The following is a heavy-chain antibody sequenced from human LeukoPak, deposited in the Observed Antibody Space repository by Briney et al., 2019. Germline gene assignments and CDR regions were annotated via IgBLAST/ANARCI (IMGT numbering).Heavy chain of an antibody. D-gene: IGHD2-15*01. Sequence: PGGSLRLSCAASGFTFSSYGMHWVRQAPGKGLEWVAVISYDGSNKYYADSVKGRFTISRDNSKNTLYLQMNSLRAEDTAVYYCAKDLAVVVVAADAFDYWGQGTLVTVSP. CDR2: ISYDGSNK. CDR3: AKDLAVVVVAADAFDY. CDR1: GFTFSSYG. V-gene: IGHV3-30*18. J-gene: IGHJ4*02.